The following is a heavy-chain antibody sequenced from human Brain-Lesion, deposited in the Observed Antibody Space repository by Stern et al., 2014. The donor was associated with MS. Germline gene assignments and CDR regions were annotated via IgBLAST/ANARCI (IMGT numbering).Heavy chain of an antibody. V-gene: IGHV4-4*02. Sequence: QVQLVESGPGLVKPSGTLSLTCAVSGGSISSSNWWSWVRQSPGKGLEWIGESDHSGSTIYNPSIKSRVTVTVDKSKNRFSLNLRFVTAADTAVYFCARFPASRPHVFDSWGQGTLVTVSS. CDR3: ARFPASRPHVFDS. CDR2: SDHSGST. CDR1: GGSISSSNW. D-gene: IGHD6-13*01. J-gene: IGHJ4*02.